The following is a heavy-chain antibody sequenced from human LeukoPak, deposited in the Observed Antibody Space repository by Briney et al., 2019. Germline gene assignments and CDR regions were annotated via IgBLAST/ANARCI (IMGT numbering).Heavy chain of an antibody. J-gene: IGHJ4*02. D-gene: IGHD3-10*01. CDR3: ARDLDGSGY. V-gene: IGHV3-66*01. CDR2: IYGGGST. Sequence: GSPRLSCAASGFTVSNNYMSWVRQAPGKGLEWVSVIYGGGSTYYADSVKGRFTTSRDDSKNTLYLQMDSLRAEDTAVYYCARDLDGSGYWGQGTLVSVSS. CDR1: GFTVSNNY.